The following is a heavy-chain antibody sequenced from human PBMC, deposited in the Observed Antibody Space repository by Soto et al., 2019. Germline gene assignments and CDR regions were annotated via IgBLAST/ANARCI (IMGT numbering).Heavy chain of an antibody. CDR2: VPYTGAQT. V-gene: IGHV3-23*01. CDR3: AKDWARIAVAGWTD. CDR1: GFTFSSYA. Sequence: EVQLLESGGGLVQPGGSLRLSCTASGFTFSSYAMSWARQAPGKGLEWLATFAVPYTGAQTFYADSVVGRLTISRAYSKNTLYLQLNSLRVEDTAVYYCAKDWARIAVAGWTDWGPGTLVTVSS. D-gene: IGHD6-19*01. J-gene: IGHJ4*02.